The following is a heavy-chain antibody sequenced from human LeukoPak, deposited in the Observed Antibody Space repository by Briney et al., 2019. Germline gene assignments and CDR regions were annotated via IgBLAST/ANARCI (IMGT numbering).Heavy chain of an antibody. CDR3: ARAENTGYSRALAMRENWFDP. CDR2: INPSGGST. CDR1: GYTFTSYY. J-gene: IGHJ5*02. V-gene: IGHV1-46*03. Sequence: ASVKVSCKXSGYTFTSYYMHWVRQAPGQGLEWMGIINPSGGSTSYAQKFQGRVTMTRDTSTSTVYMELSSLRSEDTAVYYCARAENTGYSRALAMRENWFDPWGQGTLVTVSS. D-gene: IGHD6-13*01.